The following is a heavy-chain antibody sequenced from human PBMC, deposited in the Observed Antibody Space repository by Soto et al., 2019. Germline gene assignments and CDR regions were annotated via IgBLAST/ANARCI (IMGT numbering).Heavy chain of an antibody. V-gene: IGHV1-8*01. D-gene: IGHD5-12*01. Sequence: WARQDKKQGLEWMGWMNPNSGNTGYAQKFQGRVTMTRNTSISTAYMELSSLRSEDTAVYYCARGLGGYKQTGVGVGMGVWGQATTVSVS. CDR3: ARGLGGYKQTGVGVGMGV. J-gene: IGHJ6*01. CDR2: MNPNSGNT.